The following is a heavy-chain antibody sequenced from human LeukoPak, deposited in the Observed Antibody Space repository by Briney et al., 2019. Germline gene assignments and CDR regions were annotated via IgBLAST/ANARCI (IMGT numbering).Heavy chain of an antibody. D-gene: IGHD6-13*01. Sequence: GGSLRLSCAASEFTFNNYAMSWVRQAPGKGLEWVSTISGSGVSTYYADSVKGRFTISRDNAKNSLYLQMNSLRAEDTALYFCARDATTEPGTVYMDVWGKGTTVTVSS. J-gene: IGHJ6*03. CDR2: ISGSGVST. CDR3: ARDATTEPGTVYMDV. CDR1: EFTFNNYA. V-gene: IGHV3-23*01.